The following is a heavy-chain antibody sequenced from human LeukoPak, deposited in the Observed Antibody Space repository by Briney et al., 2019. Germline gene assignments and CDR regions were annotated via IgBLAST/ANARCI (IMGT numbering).Heavy chain of an antibody. CDR2: IWYDGSNK. CDR3: AREGPRGNSQFDY. CDR1: GFTFSSYG. Sequence: GGSLRLSCAASGFTFSSYGMNWVRQAPGKGLEWAALIWYDGSNKYYTDSVKGRLTISRDNSKNTLYLQMNSLRAEDTAIYYCAREGPRGNSQFDYWGQGTLVTVSS. V-gene: IGHV3-33*01. J-gene: IGHJ4*02. D-gene: IGHD2/OR15-2a*01.